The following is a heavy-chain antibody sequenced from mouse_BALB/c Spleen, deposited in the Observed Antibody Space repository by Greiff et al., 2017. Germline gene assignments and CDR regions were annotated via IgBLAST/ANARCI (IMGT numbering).Heavy chain of an antibody. CDR1: GFTFSSYG. CDR2: ISSGGSYT. V-gene: IGHV5-6*01. J-gene: IGHJ3*01. D-gene: IGHD2-14*01. CDR3: AREGYGWFAY. Sequence: EVKLMESGGDLVKPGGSLKLSCAASGFTFSSYGMSWVRHTPDKRLEWVATISSGGSYTYYPDSVKGRFTISRDNAKNTLYLQMSSLKSEDTAMYYCAREGYGWFAYWGQGTLVTVSA.